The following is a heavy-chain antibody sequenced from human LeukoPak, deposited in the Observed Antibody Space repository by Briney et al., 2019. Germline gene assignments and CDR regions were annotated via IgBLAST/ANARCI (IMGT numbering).Heavy chain of an antibody. CDR3: ARSVRITIFGVVTRWFDP. Sequence: GGSLRLSCGASGFTFSSYNMNWVRQAPGKGLEWVSYISSSSSTIYYADSVKGRFTISRDNAKNSLYLQMNSLRAEDTAVYYCARSVRITIFGVVTRWFDPWGQGTLVTVSS. D-gene: IGHD3-3*01. CDR2: ISSSSSTI. V-gene: IGHV3-48*01. CDR1: GFTFSSYN. J-gene: IGHJ5*02.